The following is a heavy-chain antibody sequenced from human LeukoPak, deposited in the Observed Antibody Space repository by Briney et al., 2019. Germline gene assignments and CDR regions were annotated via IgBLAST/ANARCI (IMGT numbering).Heavy chain of an antibody. CDR3: ARVSTAVSLAIDY. CDR1: GFNFSNYN. J-gene: IGHJ4*02. Sequence: PGRSLRLSCAASGFNFSNYNMNWARQAPGKGLKWVSVISSSRKYIYYADSVKGRFTISRDNAKNSLYLQMNSLRAEDTAVYYCARVSTAVSLAIDYWGQGTLVTVST. V-gene: IGHV3-21*06. CDR2: ISSSRKYI. D-gene: IGHD6-13*01.